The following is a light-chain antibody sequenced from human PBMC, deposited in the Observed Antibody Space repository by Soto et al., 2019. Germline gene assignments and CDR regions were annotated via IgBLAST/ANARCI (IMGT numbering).Light chain of an antibody. Sequence: IVLTQSPGTLSLSPGERSTLSCRASQSVSGSYLAWYQQKPGQAPRLLIYGVSTRATGIPDRFSGSGSGTDFTLTISRLEPEDFAVYYCQQYGSSSTFGQGTRLEIK. J-gene: IGKJ5*01. CDR1: QSVSGSY. CDR3: QQYGSSST. CDR2: GVS. V-gene: IGKV3-20*01.